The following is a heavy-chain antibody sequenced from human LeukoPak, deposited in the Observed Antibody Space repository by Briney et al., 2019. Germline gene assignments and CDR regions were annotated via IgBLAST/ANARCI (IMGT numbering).Heavy chain of an antibody. J-gene: IGHJ4*02. D-gene: IGHD3-22*01. Sequence: GGSLRLSCAASGFTFSNYGMHWVRQAPGKGLEWVALISYDGDNKYYADSVMGRFTISRDNSKNTLYLQMNSLRAEDTAVYYCAKRYYDSSGYYYADLDYWGQGTLVTVSS. CDR3: AKRYYDSSGYYYADLDY. CDR1: GFTFSNYG. CDR2: ISYDGDNK. V-gene: IGHV3-30*18.